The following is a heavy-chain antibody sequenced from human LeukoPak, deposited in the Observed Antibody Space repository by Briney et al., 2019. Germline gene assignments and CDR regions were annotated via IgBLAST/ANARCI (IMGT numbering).Heavy chain of an antibody. D-gene: IGHD3-10*01. CDR3: ARYGSELMAAFDI. CDR2: IYYSGST. V-gene: IGHV4-39*01. Sequence: SETLSLTWAVPGGSISGGGYNWGWIGKPQGKGREGIGTIYYSGSTYYNPSLKSRVTISIDTSKIQFSLKLSSVTAADTAVYYCARYGSELMAAFDIWGQGTMVTVSS. CDR1: GGSISGGGYN. J-gene: IGHJ3*02.